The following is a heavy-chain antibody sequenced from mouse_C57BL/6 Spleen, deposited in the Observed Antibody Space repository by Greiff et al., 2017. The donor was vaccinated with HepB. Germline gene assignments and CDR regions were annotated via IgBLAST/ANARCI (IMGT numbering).Heavy chain of an antibody. CDR3: ARNSNYEGVWFAY. D-gene: IGHD2-5*01. V-gene: IGHV1-82*01. J-gene: IGHJ3*01. CDR2: IYPGDGDT. Sequence: VMLVESGPELVKPGASVKISCKASGYAFSSSWMNWVKQRPGKGLEWIGRIYPGDGDTNYNGKFKGKATMTADKSSSTAYMQLSSLTSEDSAVYFCARNSNYEGVWFAYWGQGTLVTVSA. CDR1: GYAFSSSW.